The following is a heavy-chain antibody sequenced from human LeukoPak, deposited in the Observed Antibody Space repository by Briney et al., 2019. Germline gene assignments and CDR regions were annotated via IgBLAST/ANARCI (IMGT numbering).Heavy chain of an antibody. V-gene: IGHV3-23*01. CDR2: MSRSSGST. CDR1: GFTFTSYG. CDR3: AKGKDYGSGGTNFDY. Sequence: GGTLRLSCAASGFTFTSYGMSWVRQAPGPGLEWVSAMSRSSGSTYYADSLKGRVTISRDNSKNTLYLQMNSLRAEDTAVYYCAKGKDYGSGGTNFDYWGQGTLVTVSS. D-gene: IGHD3-10*01. J-gene: IGHJ4*02.